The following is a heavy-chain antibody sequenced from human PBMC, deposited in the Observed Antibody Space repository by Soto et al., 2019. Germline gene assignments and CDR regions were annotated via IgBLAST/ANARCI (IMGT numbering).Heavy chain of an antibody. CDR1: GGSLSSGGYY. CDR3: ARDLRVSRYGTNWFGP. J-gene: IGHJ5*02. D-gene: IGHD5-18*01. CDR2: IYYSGST. V-gene: IGHV4-31*03. Sequence: PSETLSLTCTVSGGSLSSGGYYWSWIRQHPGKGLEWIGYIYYSGSTYYNPSLKSRVTISVDTSKNQFSLKLSSVTAADTAVYYCARDLRVSRYGTNWFGPWGQGTLVTVSS.